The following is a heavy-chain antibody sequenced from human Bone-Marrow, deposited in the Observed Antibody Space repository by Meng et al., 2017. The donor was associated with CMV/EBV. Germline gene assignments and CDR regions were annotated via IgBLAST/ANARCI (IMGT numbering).Heavy chain of an antibody. CDR2: IYSGGST. CDR3: AKGDYYDILTGSQKYYYYGMDV. Sequence: GESLKISCAASGFTVSSNYMSWVRQAPGKGLEWVSVIYSGGSTYYADSVKGRFTISRDNSKNTLYLQMNSLRAEDTAVYYCAKGDYYDILTGSQKYYYYGMDVWGQGTTVTVSS. CDR1: GFTVSSNY. J-gene: IGHJ6*02. D-gene: IGHD3-9*01. V-gene: IGHV3-53*01.